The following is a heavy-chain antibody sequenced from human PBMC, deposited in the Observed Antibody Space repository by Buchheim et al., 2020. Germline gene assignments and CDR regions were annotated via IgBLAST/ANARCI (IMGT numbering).Heavy chain of an antibody. Sequence: QVQLQESGPGLVKPSQTLSLTCTVSGGSISSGGYYWSWIRQHPGKGLEWIGYIYYSGSTYYNPSLKSRVTISVDTSKNQFSLKLSSVTAADTAVYYCARDSPPFYYDSSGPITGGAFDIWGQGT. D-gene: IGHD3-22*01. J-gene: IGHJ3*02. V-gene: IGHV4-31*03. CDR3: ARDSPPFYYDSSGPITGGAFDI. CDR1: GGSISSGGYY. CDR2: IYYSGST.